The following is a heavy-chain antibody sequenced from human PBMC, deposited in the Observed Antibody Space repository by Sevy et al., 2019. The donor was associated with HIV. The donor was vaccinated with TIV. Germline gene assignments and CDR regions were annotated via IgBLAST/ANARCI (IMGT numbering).Heavy chain of an antibody. V-gene: IGHV3-7*03. CDR3: VKAIYKDDSA. Sequence: GGSLRLSCAAPGLFFSAYWMTWVRQVPGKGLEWVANINEDGSQINYVHTLRGRFTISRDNTKNSLYLQMNSLRVEDSATYYCVKAIYKDDSAWGQGTLVTVSS. J-gene: IGHJ4*02. D-gene: IGHD1-1*01. CDR1: GLFFSAYW. CDR2: INEDGSQI.